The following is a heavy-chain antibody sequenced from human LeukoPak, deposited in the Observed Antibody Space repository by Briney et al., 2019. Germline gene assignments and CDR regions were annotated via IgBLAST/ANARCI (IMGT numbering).Heavy chain of an antibody. CDR1: GYTLTELS. CDR3: ATHYTPIVVVVAATQPFDY. J-gene: IGHJ4*02. D-gene: IGHD2-15*01. V-gene: IGHV1-24*01. Sequence: ASVKASCKVSGYTLTELSMHWVRQAPGKGLEWMGGFDPEDGETIYAQKFQGRVTMTEDTSTDTAYMELSSLRSEDTAVYYCATHYTPIVVVVAATQPFDYWGQGTLVTVSS. CDR2: FDPEDGET.